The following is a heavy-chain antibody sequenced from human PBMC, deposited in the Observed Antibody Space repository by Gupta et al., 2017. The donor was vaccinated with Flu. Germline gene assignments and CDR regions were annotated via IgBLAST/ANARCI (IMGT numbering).Heavy chain of an antibody. V-gene: IGHV1-2*02. D-gene: IGHD3-3*01. J-gene: IGHJ6*02. Sequence: QVQLVQSGAEVKKPGASVKVSCKASGYTFTGYYMPRVRQVPGQGLEWMGWINPNSGGTNYAQKFQGRVTMTRDTSISTAYMELSRLRSDDTAVYYCARDRYYDFWSGYSGAPERRGYGMDVWGQGTTVTVSS. CDR1: GYTFTGYY. CDR2: INPNSGGT. CDR3: ARDRYYDFWSGYSGAPERRGYGMDV.